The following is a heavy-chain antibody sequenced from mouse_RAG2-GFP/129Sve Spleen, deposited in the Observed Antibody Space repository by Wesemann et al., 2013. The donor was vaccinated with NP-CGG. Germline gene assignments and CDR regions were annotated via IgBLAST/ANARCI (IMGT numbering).Heavy chain of an antibody. V-gene: IGHV1S29*02. Sequence: VKQSHGKSLEWIGYIYPYNGGTGYNQKFKSKATLTVDNSSSTAYMELRSLTSEDSAVYYCARGWLYYFDYWGPRGTTLTVSS. J-gene: IGHJ2*01. D-gene: IGHD2-3*01. CDR2: IYPYNGGT. CDR3: ARGWLYYFDY.